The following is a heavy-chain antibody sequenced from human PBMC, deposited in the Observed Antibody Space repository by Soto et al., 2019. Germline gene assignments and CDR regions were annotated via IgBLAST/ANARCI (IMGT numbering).Heavy chain of an antibody. D-gene: IGHD2-8*02. J-gene: IGHJ4*02. V-gene: IGHV3-30*04. Sequence: QVQLVQSGGGVVRPGGSLRLSCVASGFTFSRYTMHWVRQAPGKGLAWVALMSYDGSKKYYADSVKGRLTISRDSSKNTLLLEMDGLRHEDTALYYCARDSGLLAFDYWGQGSLVSVSA. CDR1: GFTFSRYT. CDR3: ARDSGLLAFDY. CDR2: MSYDGSKK.